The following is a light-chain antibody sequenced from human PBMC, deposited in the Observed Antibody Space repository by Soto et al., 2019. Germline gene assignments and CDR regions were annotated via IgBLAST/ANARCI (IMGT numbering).Light chain of an antibody. CDR1: SSNIGSNY. CDR3: AAWEDSLSGWV. J-gene: IGLJ3*02. CDR2: RNN. Sequence: QSVLTQPPSASGTPGQRVTISCSGSSSNIGSNYVYWYQQLPGTATKLLIYRNNQRPSGVPDRFSGSKSGTSASLAISGLRSEDEADYYCAAWEDSLSGWVFGGGTKLTVL. V-gene: IGLV1-47*01.